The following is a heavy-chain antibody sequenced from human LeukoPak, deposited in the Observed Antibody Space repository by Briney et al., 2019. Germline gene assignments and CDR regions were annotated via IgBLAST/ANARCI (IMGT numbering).Heavy chain of an antibody. Sequence: GASVKVSCKASGYTFTGYYMHWVREAPGQGLEWMGWINPNSGGTNDAQKFQGRVTMTRDTSISTAYMELSRLRSDDTAVYYCARVITGSLTPYDYWGQGTLVTVSS. CDR1: GYTFTGYY. D-gene: IGHD3-22*01. V-gene: IGHV1-2*02. CDR2: INPNSGGT. CDR3: ARVITGSLTPYDY. J-gene: IGHJ4*02.